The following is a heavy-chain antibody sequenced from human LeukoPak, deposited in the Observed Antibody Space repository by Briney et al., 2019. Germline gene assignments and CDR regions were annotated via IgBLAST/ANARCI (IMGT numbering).Heavy chain of an antibody. Sequence: TSETLSLTCAVYGGSFSGYYWSWIRQPPGKGLEWIGEINHSGSTNYNPSLKSRVTISVDTSKNQFSLKLSSVTAADTAVYYCARRGTYYYGSGSYWFDPWGQGTLVTVSS. J-gene: IGHJ5*02. CDR3: ARRGTYYYGSGSYWFDP. V-gene: IGHV4-34*01. CDR1: GGSFSGYY. CDR2: INHSGST. D-gene: IGHD3-10*01.